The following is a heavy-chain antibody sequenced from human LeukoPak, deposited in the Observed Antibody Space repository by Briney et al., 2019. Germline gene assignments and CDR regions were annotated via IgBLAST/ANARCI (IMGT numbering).Heavy chain of an antibody. V-gene: IGHV4-39*07. J-gene: IGHJ4*02. CDR2: IYYSGST. Sequence: PSETLSLTCTVSGGSISSSSYYWGWIRRPPGKGLEWIGSIYYSGSTNYNPSLKSRVTISVDTSKNQFSLKLSSVTAADTAVYYCARRRRGAARPKPKRPPFDYWGQGTLVTVSS. CDR1: GGSISSSSYY. D-gene: IGHD6-6*01. CDR3: ARRRRGAARPKPKRPPFDY.